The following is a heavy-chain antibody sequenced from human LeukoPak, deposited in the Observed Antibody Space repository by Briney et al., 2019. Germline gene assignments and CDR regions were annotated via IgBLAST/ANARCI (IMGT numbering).Heavy chain of an antibody. J-gene: IGHJ4*02. V-gene: IGHV3-7*01. Sequence: PGGSLRLSCAASGFTFSSYWMSWVRQAPGKGLEWVANIKQDGSEKYYVDSVKGRFTISRDNAKNSLYLQMNSLRAGDTAGYYSARDLRIAVASYWGRGTLVTVSS. CDR3: ARDLRIAVASY. CDR1: GFTFSSYW. D-gene: IGHD6-19*01. CDR2: IKQDGSEK.